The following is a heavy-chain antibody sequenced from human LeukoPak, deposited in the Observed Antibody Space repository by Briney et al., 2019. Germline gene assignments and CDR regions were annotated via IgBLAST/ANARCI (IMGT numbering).Heavy chain of an antibody. CDR3: ARGPFMITFGGVVYYYYYGMDV. CDR2: MNPNSGNT. V-gene: IGHV1-8*01. J-gene: IGHJ6*02. CDR1: GYTFTSYD. Sequence: ASVKVSCKASGYTFTSYDINWVRQATGQGLEWMGWMNPNSGNTGYAQKFQGRVTMTRNTSISTAYMELSSLRSEDTAVYYCARGPFMITFGGVVYYYYYGMDVWGQGTTVTVSS. D-gene: IGHD3-16*01.